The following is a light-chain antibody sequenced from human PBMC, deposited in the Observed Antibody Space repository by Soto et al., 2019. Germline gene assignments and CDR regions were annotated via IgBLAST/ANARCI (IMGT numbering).Light chain of an antibody. Sequence: QSALTQPASVSGSPGQSITISCTGTISDVGGYNYVSWYQQFPGKAPKPLIYEVSNRPSGVSDRFSGSKSANTASLTISGLQAEDEAVYCCSSYRSSFEVIFGGGTKLTVL. CDR2: EVS. CDR1: ISDVGGYNY. V-gene: IGLV2-14*01. CDR3: SSYRSSFEVI. J-gene: IGLJ2*01.